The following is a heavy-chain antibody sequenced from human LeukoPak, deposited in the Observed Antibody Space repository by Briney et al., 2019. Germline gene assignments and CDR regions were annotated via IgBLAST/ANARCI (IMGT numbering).Heavy chain of an antibody. V-gene: IGHV3-11*01. CDR3: ARDALGSYDY. CDR1: GFPFSDYY. J-gene: IGHJ4*02. Sequence: GGPLRLSCAASGFPFSDYYMFWIRQAPGKGLEWISYISNTGHTMYYADSVKGRFTISRDNGKNSLYLQMNNLRPEDTAVYFCARDALGSYDYWGQGTLVTVSS. D-gene: IGHD3-10*01. CDR2: ISNTGHTM.